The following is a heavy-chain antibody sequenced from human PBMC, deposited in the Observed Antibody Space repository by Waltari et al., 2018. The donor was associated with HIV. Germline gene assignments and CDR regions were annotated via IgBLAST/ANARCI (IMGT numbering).Heavy chain of an antibody. CDR1: GFTFSSNS. V-gene: IGHV3-48*04. CDR2: TSTGSITK. J-gene: IGHJ3*02. Sequence: EVQLVESGGALVQPGGSLRLSCAASGFTFSSNSMNWVRQAPGKGLELISYTSTGSITKYHADSLKGRLTISRDNANNPLYWQMNSLGAGDTAVYYFARARGAGRGAVDIWGQGTMVTVSS. CDR3: ARARGAGRGAVDI. D-gene: IGHD1-26*01.